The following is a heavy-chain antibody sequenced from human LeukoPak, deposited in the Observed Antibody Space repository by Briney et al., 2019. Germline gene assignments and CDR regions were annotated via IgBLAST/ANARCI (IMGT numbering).Heavy chain of an antibody. D-gene: IGHD1-26*01. V-gene: IGHV3-30*18. J-gene: IGHJ4*02. CDR3: AKDADRGYSGSYYGY. CDR1: GFTFSSYG. Sequence: PGGSLILSCAASGFTFSSYGMHWVRQAPGKGLEWVAVISYDGSNKYYADSVKGRFTISRDNSKNTLYLQMNSLRAEDTAVYYCAKDADRGYSGSYYGYWGQGTLVTVSS. CDR2: ISYDGSNK.